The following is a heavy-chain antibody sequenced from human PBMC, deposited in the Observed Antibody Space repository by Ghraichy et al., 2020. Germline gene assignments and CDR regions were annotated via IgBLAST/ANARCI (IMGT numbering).Heavy chain of an antibody. CDR1: GFTFSDHY. CDR3: ARVGRRIKSSQWLGNHFDY. D-gene: IGHD6-19*01. CDR2: TRNKANSYTT. V-gene: IGHV3-72*01. Sequence: GGSLRLSCAASGFTFSDHYMDWVRQAPGTGLEWVGRTRNKANSYTTEYTASVKGRFTISRDDSKNSLYLQMNSLKTEDTAVYYCARVGRRIKSSQWLGNHFDYWGQGTLVTVSS. J-gene: IGHJ4*02.